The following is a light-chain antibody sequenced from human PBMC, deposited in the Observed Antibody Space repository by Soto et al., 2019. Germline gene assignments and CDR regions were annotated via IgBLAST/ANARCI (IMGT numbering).Light chain of an antibody. J-gene: IGKJ1*01. V-gene: IGKV4-1*01. CDR3: QQYYNIPWT. CDR2: WAS. Sequence: VITHSPDSLSVFLGAMATIYCRSSPSVVYSSNNETFLAWYQQKPGQPPKQLIYWASNRESGVPDRFRGSGSGTDFTLTITSLQAEDVALYYCQQYYNIPWTFGQGTKVDI. CDR1: PSVVYSSNNETF.